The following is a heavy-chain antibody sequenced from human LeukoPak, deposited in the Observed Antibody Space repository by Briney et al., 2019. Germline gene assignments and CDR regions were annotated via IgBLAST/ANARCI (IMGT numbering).Heavy chain of an antibody. Sequence: GASVKVSCKASGYIFSNYDINWVRQAPGHGLEWMGWMNPNSGRRVYAQKFQRRVTMTRNSSINTAYMELTSLRSDDRAVYYCSRGLRSDYWGQGTLVTVSS. CDR2: MNPNSGRR. J-gene: IGHJ4*02. D-gene: IGHD3-16*02. V-gene: IGHV1-8*01. CDR1: GYIFSNYD. CDR3: SRGLRSDY.